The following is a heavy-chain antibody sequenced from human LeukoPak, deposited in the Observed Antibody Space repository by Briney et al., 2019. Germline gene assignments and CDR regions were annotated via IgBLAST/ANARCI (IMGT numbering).Heavy chain of an antibody. V-gene: IGHV4-59*05. D-gene: IGHD5-12*01. CDR1: GGSINSGY. J-gene: IGHJ4*02. CDR2: IYYSGST. Sequence: KSSETLSLTCSVSGGSINSGYWSWIRQPPGKGLEWIGSIYYSGSTYYNPSLKSRVTISVDTSKNQFSLKLSSVTAADTAVYYCARHGLDSGYDYFDYWGQGTLVTVSS. CDR3: ARHGLDSGYDYFDY.